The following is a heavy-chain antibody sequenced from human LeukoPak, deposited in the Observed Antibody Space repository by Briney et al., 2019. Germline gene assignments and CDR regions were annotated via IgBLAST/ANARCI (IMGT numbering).Heavy chain of an antibody. CDR3: ARGFESYSPHFDY. V-gene: IGHV4-30-2*01. J-gene: IGHJ4*02. D-gene: IGHD1-26*01. CDR2: IYHSGST. Sequence: SETLSLTCAVYGGSFSGYSWSWIRQPPGKGLEWIGYIYHSGSTYYNPSLKSRVTISVDRSKNQFSLKLSSVTAADTAVYYCARGFESYSPHFDYWGQGTLVTVSS. CDR1: GGSFSGYS.